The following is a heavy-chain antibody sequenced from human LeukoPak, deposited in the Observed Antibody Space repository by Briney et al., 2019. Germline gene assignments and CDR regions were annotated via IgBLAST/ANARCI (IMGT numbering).Heavy chain of an antibody. J-gene: IGHJ5*02. V-gene: IGHV4-61*02. CDR2: IYTSGST. Sequence: SQTLSLTCTVSGGSISSGSYYWNWIRQPAGTGLEWIGRIYTSGSTNYNPSLKSRVIISVDTSKNQLSLKLSSVTAADTAVYYCARDLHGDWFDPWGQGTLVTVSS. D-gene: IGHD3-3*01. CDR3: ARDLHGDWFDP. CDR1: GGSISSGSYY.